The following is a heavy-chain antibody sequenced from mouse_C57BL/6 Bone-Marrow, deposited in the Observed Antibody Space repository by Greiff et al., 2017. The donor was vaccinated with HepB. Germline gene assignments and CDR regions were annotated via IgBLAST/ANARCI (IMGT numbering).Heavy chain of an antibody. D-gene: IGHD1-1*01. CDR2: INPNNGGT. CDR1: GYTFTDYN. Sequence: EVQVVESGPELVKPGASVKIPCKASGYTFTDYNMDWVKQSHGKSLEWIGDINPNNGGTIYNQKFKGKATLTVDKSSSTAYMELRSLTSEDTAVYYCARRGSSSYYFDYWGQGTTLTVSS. CDR3: ARRGSSSYYFDY. J-gene: IGHJ2*01. V-gene: IGHV1-18*01.